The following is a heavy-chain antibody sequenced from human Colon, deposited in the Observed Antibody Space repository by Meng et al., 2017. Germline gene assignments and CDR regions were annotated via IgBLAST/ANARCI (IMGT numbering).Heavy chain of an antibody. CDR2: INHTGNT. D-gene: IGHD6-19*01. CDR3: ARSVRLGVAGKSGAY. J-gene: IGHJ4*02. Sequence: QVQRQQWVAGLLKPSEALSLTCAVYGGSFSGYSWSWIRQPSGKGLEWIGEINHTGNTSYNPSLKSRLTISVDTSKNQFSLNLSSVTAADTALYYCARSVRLGVAGKSGAYWGQGTLVTVSS. CDR1: GGSFSGYS. V-gene: IGHV4-34*01.